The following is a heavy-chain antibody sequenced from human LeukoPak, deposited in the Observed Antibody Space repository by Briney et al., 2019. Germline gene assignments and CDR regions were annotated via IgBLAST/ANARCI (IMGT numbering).Heavy chain of an antibody. Sequence: GGSLRLSCAASGFTFSKYSMNWVRQAPGKGLEWVSSISSSGTYTYDADSVKGRFTISRDNAKNSLYLQMNSLRAEDTAVYYCARDLYDFWSGYADYWGQGTLVTVSS. CDR2: ISSSGTYT. J-gene: IGHJ4*02. CDR1: GFTFSKYS. V-gene: IGHV3-21*01. D-gene: IGHD3-3*01. CDR3: ARDLYDFWSGYADY.